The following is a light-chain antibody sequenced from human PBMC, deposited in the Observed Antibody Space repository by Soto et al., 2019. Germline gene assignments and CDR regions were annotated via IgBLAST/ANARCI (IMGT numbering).Light chain of an antibody. CDR3: ATWDDSLSGVV. CDR1: SSNIGVNY. Sequence: QSVLTQPPSASXTPGQXVTIXCSGSSSNIGVNYVYWYQQLPGTAPKLLIYTNNQRPSGVPDRFSGSKSGTSASLAISGLRSEDEADYHCATWDDSLSGVVFGGGTKLTVL. J-gene: IGLJ2*01. V-gene: IGLV1-47*01. CDR2: TNN.